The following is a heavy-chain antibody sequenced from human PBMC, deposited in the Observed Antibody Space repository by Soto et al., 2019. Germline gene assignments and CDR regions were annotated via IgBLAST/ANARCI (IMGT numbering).Heavy chain of an antibody. J-gene: IGHJ5*02. CDR2: MNPNSGNT. Sequence: QVQLVQSGAEVKKPGASVKVSCKASGYTFTSYDINWVRLATGQGREWMGWMNPNSGNTAYAQKFQGRVTMTSNTTIIKAYMELSSVRSEDTAVYYCARLKQDYAVAWGQGTLVTVSS. CDR3: ARLKQDYAVA. V-gene: IGHV1-8*01. CDR1: GYTFTSYD. D-gene: IGHD3-16*01.